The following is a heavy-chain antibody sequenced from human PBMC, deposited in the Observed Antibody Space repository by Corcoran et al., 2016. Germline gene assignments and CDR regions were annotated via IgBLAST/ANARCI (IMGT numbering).Heavy chain of an antibody. CDR3: ASDPGYSSGWSEFDY. CDR2: MNPNSGNA. V-gene: IGHV1-8*01. CDR1: GYTFTSYN. D-gene: IGHD6-19*01. J-gene: IGHJ4*02. Sequence: QVQLLQCGAVVKQPGASVKVSCKASGYTFTSYNIKWVRQATGQGLEWMGWMNPNSGNAGYAQKFQGRVTMTRNTSISTAYMELSSLRTEDTAVYYCASDPGYSSGWSEFDYWGQGTLVTVSS.